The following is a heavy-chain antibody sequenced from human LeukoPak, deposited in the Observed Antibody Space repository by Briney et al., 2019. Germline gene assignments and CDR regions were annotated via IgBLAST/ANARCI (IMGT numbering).Heavy chain of an antibody. Sequence: SETLSLTCTVSGGSISSTGYYWGWIRQPPGKGLEWIGNIYYSGSTHYNPSLKSRVTISVDTSKNQFSLKLSSVTAADTAVYYCARDIAHSSGWGYFDYWGQGTLVTVSS. V-gene: IGHV4-39*02. D-gene: IGHD6-19*01. CDR3: ARDIAHSSGWGYFDY. J-gene: IGHJ4*02. CDR2: IYYSGST. CDR1: GGSISSTGYY.